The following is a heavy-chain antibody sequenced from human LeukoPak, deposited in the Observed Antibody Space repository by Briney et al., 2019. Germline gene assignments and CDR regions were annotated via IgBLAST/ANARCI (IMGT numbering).Heavy chain of an antibody. V-gene: IGHV4-59*01. CDR3: ARVLSEYSSPPKPSLGFDY. J-gene: IGHJ4*02. CDR2: IYYSGST. Sequence: SETLSLTCTVSGGSISSYYWSWIRQPPGKGLEWIGYIYYSGSTNYNPSLKSRVTISVDTSKNQFSLKLSSVTAADTAVYYCARVLSEYSSPPKPSLGFDYWGQGTLVTVSS. D-gene: IGHD6-6*01. CDR1: GGSISSYY.